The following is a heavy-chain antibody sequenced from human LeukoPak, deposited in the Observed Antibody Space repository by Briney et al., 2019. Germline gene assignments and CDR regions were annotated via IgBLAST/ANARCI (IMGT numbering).Heavy chain of an antibody. CDR3: VRGVGVSRFNYFDP. CDR2: IWYDASNK. J-gene: IGHJ5*02. CDR1: GFTFSSFG. Sequence: GRSLTLSCAASGFTFSSFGMHWVRQAPGKGLEWVAVIWYDASNKYYADSVKGRFTISRDNSKNTLYLQMNSLRDDDTAVYYRVRGVGVSRFNYFDPWGQGTLVTVSS. V-gene: IGHV3-33*01. D-gene: IGHD1-26*01.